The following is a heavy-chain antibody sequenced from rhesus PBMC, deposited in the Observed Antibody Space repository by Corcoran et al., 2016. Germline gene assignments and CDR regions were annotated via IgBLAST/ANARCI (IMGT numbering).Heavy chain of an antibody. CDR3: AAPLSGSYYYHYFDY. D-gene: IGHD3-16*01. V-gene: IGHV4-173*01. Sequence: QLQLQESGPGLVKPSETLSLTCAVSGGSISSNYWSWIRQPPGKGLEWIGRISGSGGSTYYNPSLKSRVTISTDTSKNQFSLKLSSVTAADTAVYYCAAPLSGSYYYHYFDYWGQGVLVTVSS. CDR1: GGSISSNY. CDR2: ISGSGGST. J-gene: IGHJ4*01.